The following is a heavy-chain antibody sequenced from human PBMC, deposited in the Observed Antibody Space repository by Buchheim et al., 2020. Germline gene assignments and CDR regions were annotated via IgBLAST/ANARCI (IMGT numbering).Heavy chain of an antibody. CDR3: AKSVTGYRYFDL. CDR1: GFTFSNYA. Sequence: EVQLLESGGGLGQPGGSLRLSCAASGFTFSNYAMNWVRQAPGKGLEWVSGITGSGGSTYYADSVRGRFTISRDNSENTLFLQVNSLRAEDTAVYYCAKSVTGYRYFDLWGRGTL. V-gene: IGHV3-23*01. D-gene: IGHD3-10*01. J-gene: IGHJ2*01. CDR2: ITGSGGST.